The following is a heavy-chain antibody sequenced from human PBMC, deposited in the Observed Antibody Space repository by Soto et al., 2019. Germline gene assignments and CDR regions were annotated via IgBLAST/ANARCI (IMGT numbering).Heavy chain of an antibody. CDR3: ARPRQRSSSAWYVSGYGMEV. Sequence: GESLKISCKGSGYSFTSYWITCVRQMPGKGLEWMGRIDPSDSYTKYSPSFQGHVTMSADKSISTVYLQWSSLKASDTAIYYCARPRQRSSSAWYVSGYGMEVWGQGTTVTVSS. D-gene: IGHD6-19*01. J-gene: IGHJ6*02. CDR1: GYSFTSYW. V-gene: IGHV5-10-1*01. CDR2: IDPSDSYT.